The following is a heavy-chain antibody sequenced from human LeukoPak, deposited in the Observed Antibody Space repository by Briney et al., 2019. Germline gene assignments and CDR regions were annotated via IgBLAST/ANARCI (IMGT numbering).Heavy chain of an antibody. Sequence: GGSLRLSCAASGFTFGDYAMNWVRQAPGKGPEWVGFITSKAYGGTREYAASVKGRLTISRDDSRSIAYLQMNSLKTEDTAVYYCSRMTYCSGGSCSFDDWGQGTLVTVSS. V-gene: IGHV3-49*04. CDR2: ITSKAYGGTR. J-gene: IGHJ4*02. CDR3: SRMTYCSGGSCSFDD. D-gene: IGHD2-15*01. CDR1: GFTFGDYA.